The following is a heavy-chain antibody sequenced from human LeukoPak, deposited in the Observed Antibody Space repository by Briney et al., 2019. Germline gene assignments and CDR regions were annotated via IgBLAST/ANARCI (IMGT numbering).Heavy chain of an antibody. D-gene: IGHD3-9*01. J-gene: IGHJ1*01. V-gene: IGHV3-23*01. Sequence: GGSLRLSCAASGFTFGSYGMSWVRQAPGKGLEWVSFITPNADRTSYADSVEGRFTISRDNPRNTLYMQMNSLRDEDTALYYCAIMHGYYNGSGYWVQWGQGTLVTVSS. CDR1: GFTFGSYG. CDR3: AIMHGYYNGSGYWVQ. CDR2: ITPNADRT.